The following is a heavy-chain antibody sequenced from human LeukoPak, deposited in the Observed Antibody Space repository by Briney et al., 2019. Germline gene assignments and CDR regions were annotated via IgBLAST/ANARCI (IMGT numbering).Heavy chain of an antibody. D-gene: IGHD6-19*01. J-gene: IGHJ4*02. Sequence: ASVKVSCKASGYTFTSYYMHWVRQAPGQGLEWMGIINPSGGSTSYAQKFQGRVTMTRDMSTSTDYMELSSLRSEDTAVYYCAREGIAVAGTASEHDYWGQGTLVTVSS. CDR1: GYTFTSYY. V-gene: IGHV1-46*01. CDR2: INPSGGST. CDR3: AREGIAVAGTASEHDY.